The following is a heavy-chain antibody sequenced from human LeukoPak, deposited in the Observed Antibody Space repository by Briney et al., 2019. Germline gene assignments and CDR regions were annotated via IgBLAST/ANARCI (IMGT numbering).Heavy chain of an antibody. J-gene: IGHJ4*02. Sequence: GGSLRLSCAASGFSFSSYSMNWVRHAPGKGLEWVSSISSSSSYIYYADSVKGRFTISRDNAKNSLYLQMNSLRAEDTAVYYCARSRQWQFYFDYWGQGTLVTVSS. CDR2: ISSSSSYI. V-gene: IGHV3-21*01. D-gene: IGHD6-19*01. CDR1: GFSFSSYS. CDR3: ARSRQWQFYFDY.